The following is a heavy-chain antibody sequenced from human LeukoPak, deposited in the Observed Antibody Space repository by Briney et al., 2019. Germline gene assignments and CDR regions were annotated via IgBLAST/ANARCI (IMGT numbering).Heavy chain of an antibody. V-gene: IGHV3-49*04. D-gene: IGHD5-18*01. CDR3: TRGPTQQWLYYGMDV. CDR1: GFTFGDHA. CDR2: IRSKTYGGTT. Sequence: GGSLRLSCTASGFTFGDHAMSWVRQAPGKGLEWVGFIRSKTYGGTTEYAASVKGRFTISRDDSKSIAYLQMNSLKTEDTAAYYCTRGPTQQWLYYGMDVWGQGTTVTVSS. J-gene: IGHJ6*02.